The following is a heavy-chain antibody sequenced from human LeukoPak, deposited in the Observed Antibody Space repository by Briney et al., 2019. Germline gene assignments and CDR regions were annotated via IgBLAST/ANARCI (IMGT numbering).Heavy chain of an antibody. J-gene: IGHJ4*02. CDR3: ARDLDYYYDSSGYETDFDY. CDR2: ISYDGSNK. V-gene: IGHV3-30-3*01. Sequence: GRSLRLSCAASGFTFTSYAMHWVRQAPGKGLEWVAFISYDGSNKYYADSVKGRFTISRDNSKNTLYLQMNSLRPEDAAVYYCARDLDYYYDSSGYETDFDYWGQGTLVTVSS. D-gene: IGHD3-22*01. CDR1: GFTFTSYA.